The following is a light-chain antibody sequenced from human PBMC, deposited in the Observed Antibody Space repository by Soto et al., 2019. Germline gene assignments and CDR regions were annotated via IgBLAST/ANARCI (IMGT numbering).Light chain of an antibody. CDR3: QQRSNWPFFT. V-gene: IGKV3-11*01. CDR2: DAS. CDR1: QSVSSY. Sequence: ESVLTQSPGTLSLSPGERATLSCRASQSVSSYLAWYQQKPGQAPRLLIYDASNRATGIPARFSGSGSGTDFTLTISSLEPEDFAVYYCQQRSNWPFFTFGPGTKVDIK. J-gene: IGKJ3*01.